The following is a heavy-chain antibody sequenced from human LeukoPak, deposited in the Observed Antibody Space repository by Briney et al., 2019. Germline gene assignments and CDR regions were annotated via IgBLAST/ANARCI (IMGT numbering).Heavy chain of an antibody. Sequence: GGSLRLSCEGSGFIFSSYAMTWVRQAPGKGLQWVSSISGSGESTYYADSMKGRFTISRDNSKNALSLQMNSLRAEDMAVYFCAKGWEFRVVIPAAVSWGQGTLVTVSS. CDR3: AKGWEFRVVIPAAVS. V-gene: IGHV3-23*01. J-gene: IGHJ5*02. D-gene: IGHD3-3*01. CDR2: ISGSGEST. CDR1: GFIFSSYA.